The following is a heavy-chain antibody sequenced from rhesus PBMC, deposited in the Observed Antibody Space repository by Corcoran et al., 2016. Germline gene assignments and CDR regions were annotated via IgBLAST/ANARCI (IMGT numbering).Heavy chain of an antibody. CDR3: TSPVRYRFDV. V-gene: IGHV4-80*01. D-gene: IGHD3-9*01. J-gene: IGHJ5-1*01. CDR2: INGYSGRT. Sequence: QVQLQESGPGLVKPSETLSLTCAVFGDSFRSYWWNWIRQPPGKGLEWIGEINGYSGRTTYNPSLQSRVTISMDVSKNQFSLRLTSVTAAATAVYYCTSPVRYRFDVWGPGVLVSVSS. CDR1: GDSFRSYW.